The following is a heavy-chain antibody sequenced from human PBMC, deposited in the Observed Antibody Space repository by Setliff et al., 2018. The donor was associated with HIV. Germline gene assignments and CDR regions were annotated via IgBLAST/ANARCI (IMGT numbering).Heavy chain of an antibody. CDR2: VYHTGST. D-gene: IGHD2-21*01. V-gene: IGHV4-38-2*01. Sequence: PSETLSLTCGVSGYSMSSGYYWGWIRHPPGKGLEWIGIVYHTGSTYYNPSLKSRVTISVDTSKNQFSLKLSSVIAADAAVYYCARHAAGTDCPFDYWGQGTLVTVSS. CDR3: ARHAAGTDCPFDY. J-gene: IGHJ4*02. CDR1: GYSMSSGYY.